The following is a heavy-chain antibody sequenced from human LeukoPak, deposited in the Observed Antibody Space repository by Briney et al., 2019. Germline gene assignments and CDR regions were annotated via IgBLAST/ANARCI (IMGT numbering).Heavy chain of an antibody. CDR3: ARMRLYSSSWYFDY. V-gene: IGHV4-59*01. CDR2: IYNRGST. CDR1: GGSISSYY. Sequence: PPETLSLTSTVSGGSISSYYWSWIRQPPGKGLEWVGYIYNRGSTNYNPSLKSRVTISVDTSKNQLSLKLSSVTAADTAVFYCARMRLYSSSWYFDYWGQGTLVTVSS. D-gene: IGHD6-13*01. J-gene: IGHJ4*02.